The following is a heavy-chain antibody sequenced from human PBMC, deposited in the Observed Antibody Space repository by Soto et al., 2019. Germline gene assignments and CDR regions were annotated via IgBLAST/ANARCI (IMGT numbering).Heavy chain of an antibody. CDR3: AREELGTGSYYNVGVYNWFDP. CDR2: IYYSGST. CDR1: GGSISSGDYY. J-gene: IGHJ5*02. Sequence: SETLSLTCTVSGGSISSGDYYWSWIRQPPGKGLEWIGYIYYSGSTYYNPSLKSRVTISVDTSKNQFSLKLSSVTAADTAVYYCAREELGTGSYYNVGVYNWFDPWGQGTLVTVSS. V-gene: IGHV4-30-4*01. D-gene: IGHD3-10*01.